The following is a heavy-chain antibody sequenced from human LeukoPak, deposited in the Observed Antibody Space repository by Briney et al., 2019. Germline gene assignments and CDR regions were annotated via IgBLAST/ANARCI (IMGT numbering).Heavy chain of an antibody. D-gene: IGHD5-18*01. J-gene: IGHJ6*03. Sequence: GGSLRLSCAASGFTFSSYWMSWVRQAPGKGLEWVANIKQDGSEKYYVDSVKGRFTISRDNAKNSLYLQMNSLRAEDTAVYYCARGNSGYSYGYHYYYYMDVWGKGTTVTISS. CDR1: GFTFSSYW. CDR3: ARGNSGYSYGYHYYYYMDV. V-gene: IGHV3-7*01. CDR2: IKQDGSEK.